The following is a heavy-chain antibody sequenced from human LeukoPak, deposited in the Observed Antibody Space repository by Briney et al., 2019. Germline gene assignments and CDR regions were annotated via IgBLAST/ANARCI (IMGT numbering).Heavy chain of an antibody. CDR3: ARGTYSSSWRPPAEYFQH. D-gene: IGHD6-13*01. Sequence: GESLKISCKGSGYSFTSYWIGWVRQMPGKGLEWMGIIYPGDSDTRYSPSFQGQVAISADKSISTAYLQWSSLKASDTAMYYCARGTYSSSWRPPAEYFQHWGQGTLVTVSS. CDR1: GYSFTSYW. V-gene: IGHV5-51*01. CDR2: IYPGDSDT. J-gene: IGHJ1*01.